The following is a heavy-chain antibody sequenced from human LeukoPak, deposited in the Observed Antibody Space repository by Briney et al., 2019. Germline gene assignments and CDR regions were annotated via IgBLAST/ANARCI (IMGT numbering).Heavy chain of an antibody. Sequence: ASVKVSCKASGYTCNSYGISWVRQGPGQGLEWMGWISAYNGNTNYAQKLQGRVTMTTDTSTSTAYMELRSLRSDDTAVYYCAKGSHDAFDIWGQGTMVTVSS. CDR1: GYTCNSYG. CDR2: ISAYNGNT. J-gene: IGHJ3*02. CDR3: AKGSHDAFDI. V-gene: IGHV1-18*04.